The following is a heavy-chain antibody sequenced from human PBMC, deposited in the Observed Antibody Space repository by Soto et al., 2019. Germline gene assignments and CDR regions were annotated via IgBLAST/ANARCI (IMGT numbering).Heavy chain of an antibody. CDR2: IYSGGYT. D-gene: IGHD3-10*01. CDR1: GFTVSNNY. V-gene: IGHV3-53*01. J-gene: IGHJ4*02. CDR3: APHPGGGGY. Sequence: EVQLVESGGGLIQPGGSLRLSCAVSGFTVSNNYMSWVRQAPGKGLEGVSVIYSGGYTAYGDSVKGRFTISRDNSKNTYNLQLNSPGADGAGVFYGAPHPGGGGYWGQGTLVTVSS.